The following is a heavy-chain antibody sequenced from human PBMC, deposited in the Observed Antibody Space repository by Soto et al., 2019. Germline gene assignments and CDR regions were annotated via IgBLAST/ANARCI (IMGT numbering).Heavy chain of an antibody. V-gene: IGHV4-30-2*01. CDR2: IYHSGST. J-gene: IGHJ4*02. D-gene: IGHD2-15*01. CDR1: GGSISSGGYS. CDR3: ARGKGVVVAAPWYFDY. Sequence: PSETLSLTCAVSGGSISSGGYSWSWIRQPPGKGLEWIGYIYHSGSTYYNPSLKSRVTISVDRSKNQFSLKLSSVTAADTAVYYCARGKGVVVAAPWYFDYWGQGTLVTVSS.